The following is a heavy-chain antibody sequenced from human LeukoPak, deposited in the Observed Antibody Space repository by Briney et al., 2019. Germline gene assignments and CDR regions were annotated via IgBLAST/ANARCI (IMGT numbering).Heavy chain of an antibody. V-gene: IGHV3-7*01. CDR1: EFTFSTYW. CDR3: ARHRSGGSQDDAFDI. D-gene: IGHD2-15*01. CDR2: IKQGGSEK. J-gene: IGHJ3*02. Sequence: GGSLRLSCAASEFTFSTYWMTWVRQAPGKGLEWVADIKQGGSEKYYVDSVKGRFTTSRQNGKKSLFLQMNSLRAEDTAVYYCARHRSGGSQDDAFDIWGQGTLVTVSS.